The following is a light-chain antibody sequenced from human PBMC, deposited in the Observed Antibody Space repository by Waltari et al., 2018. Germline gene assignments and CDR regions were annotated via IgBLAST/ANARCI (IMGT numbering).Light chain of an antibody. J-gene: IGLJ3*02. CDR1: SLRSRY. CDR2: DKE. CDR3: NSRDTSGDHVL. Sequence: SSELTQDPAVSVALGQTVRITCQGDSLRSRYASWHQQKPGQAPILVIYDKENRPSGIPDRCSGSSSGNTASLTITGAQAGDEAVYYGNSRDTSGDHVLFGGGTKLTVL. V-gene: IGLV3-19*01.